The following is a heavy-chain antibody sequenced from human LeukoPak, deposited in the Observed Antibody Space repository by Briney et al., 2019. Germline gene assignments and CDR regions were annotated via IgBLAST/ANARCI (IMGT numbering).Heavy chain of an antibody. CDR2: IYGHGGRN. CDR1: GFSFSAYT. Sequence: GGSLRLSCAGSGFSFSAYTINWVRQGPGKGLEWVSGIYGHGGRNFYADSVKGRFTISRDNSRSVVFLHMDSLRAEDTALYYCAKDVKPDGIWDIDYWGPRTLVTASS. CDR3: AKDVKPDGIWDIDY. V-gene: IGHV3-23*01. J-gene: IGHJ4*01. D-gene: IGHD1-14*01.